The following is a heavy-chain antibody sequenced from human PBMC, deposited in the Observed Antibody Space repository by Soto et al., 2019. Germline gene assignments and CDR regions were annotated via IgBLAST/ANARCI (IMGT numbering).Heavy chain of an antibody. V-gene: IGHV1-18*01. J-gene: IGHJ4*02. CDR2: ISAHNGNT. D-gene: IGHD1-1*01. CDR3: ARGRYGDY. CDR1: RYTFTSYG. Sequence: QVHLVQSGAEVKKPGASVKVSCKGSRYTFTSYGITWVRQAPGQGREWMGWISAHNGNTDYAQRLQGRVTVTRDTSTSRAYMELRSLRSDDTAVYYCARGRYGDYWGQGALVTVSS.